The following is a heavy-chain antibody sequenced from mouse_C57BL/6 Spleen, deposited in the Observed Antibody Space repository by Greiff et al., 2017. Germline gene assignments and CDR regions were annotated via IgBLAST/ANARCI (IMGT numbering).Heavy chain of an antibody. CDR3: ALSTMITKWFAY. V-gene: IGHV1-52*01. Sequence: VQLQQPGAELVRPGSSVKLSCKASGYTFTSYWMHWVKQRPIQGLEWIGNIDPSDSETHYNQKFKDKATLTVDKSSSTAYMQLSSLTSEDSAVYFCALSTMITKWFAYWGQGTLVTVSA. D-gene: IGHD2-4*01. CDR1: GYTFTSYW. J-gene: IGHJ3*01. CDR2: IDPSDSET.